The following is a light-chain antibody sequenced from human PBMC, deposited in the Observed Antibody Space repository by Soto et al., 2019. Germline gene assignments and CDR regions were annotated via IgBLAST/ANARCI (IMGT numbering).Light chain of an antibody. CDR2: LGS. J-gene: IGKJ1*01. CDR3: MQALQTWT. CDR1: QSLLHSNGYSY. V-gene: IGKV2-28*01. Sequence: DIVMTQSPLSLPVTPGEPASISCRSSQSLLHSNGYSYLDWYLQKPGQSPQLLISLGSSRASGVPDRFSGSGSGTDFTLKISRVEAEDVGVYYCMQALQTWTFGQGTKVEIK.